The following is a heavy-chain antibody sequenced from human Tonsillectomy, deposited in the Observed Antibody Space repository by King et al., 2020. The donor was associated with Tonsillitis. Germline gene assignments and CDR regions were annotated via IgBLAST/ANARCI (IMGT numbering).Heavy chain of an antibody. CDR2: IKEDESEK. D-gene: IGHD2-21*02. CDR3: VRMVTISRAAPRSMDV. Sequence: VQLVESGGGLVQPGESLRLSCAASGFTFSSYWMSWVRQAPGKGLEWVANIKEDESEKYYVDSVVGRFTISRDNAKNSLYLQMNSLRAEDTAVYYCVRMVTISRAAPRSMDVWGQGTTVTVSS. J-gene: IGHJ6*02. V-gene: IGHV3-7*03. CDR1: GFTFSSYW.